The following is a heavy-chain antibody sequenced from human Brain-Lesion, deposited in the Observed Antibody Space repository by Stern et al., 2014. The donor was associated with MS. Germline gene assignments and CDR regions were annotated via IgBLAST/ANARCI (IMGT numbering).Heavy chain of an antibody. CDR2: FDPEDGET. Sequence: QVQLVQSGVEVKKPGASVKVSCKVSGYTLTELSMHWVRQAPRKGLEWMGGFDPEDGETIYAQKFQGRVTMTEDTSTDTAYMELSSLRSEDTAVYYCATLSPGAGGNYYRHFDYWGQGTLVTVSS. V-gene: IGHV1-24*01. CDR3: ATLSPGAGGNYYRHFDY. CDR1: GYTLTELS. J-gene: IGHJ4*02. D-gene: IGHD1-26*01.